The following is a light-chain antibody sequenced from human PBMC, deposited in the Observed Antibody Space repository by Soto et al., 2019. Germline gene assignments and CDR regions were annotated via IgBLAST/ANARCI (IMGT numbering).Light chain of an antibody. V-gene: IGLV1-47*01. CDR2: RNN. CDR1: SSNIGSNY. J-gene: IGLJ2*01. Sequence: QAVVTQPPSASGTPGQRVTISCSGSSSNIGSNYVYWYQQLPGTAPKLLIYRNNQRPSGVPDRFSGSKSGTSASLAITGLQAEDEADYYCQSYDSSLSGHVVFGGGTKLTVL. CDR3: QSYDSSLSGHVV.